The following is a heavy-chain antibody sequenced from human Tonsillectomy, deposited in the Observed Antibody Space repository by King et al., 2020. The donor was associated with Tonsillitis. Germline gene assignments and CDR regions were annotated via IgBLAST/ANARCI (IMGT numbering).Heavy chain of an antibody. CDR1: GFIFSDYA. V-gene: IGHV3-64D*06. J-gene: IGHJ4*02. CDR3: TTTGDF. CDR2: ISDNGGII. D-gene: IGHD1-1*01. Sequence: VQLVESGGGLVQPGGSLRLSCSASGFIFSDYAMHWVRQAPGKGLEYVSAISDNGGIIYYADSVKGRCAISRDNSKSTLYLQMSSLRTEDTALYYCTTTGDFWGQGILVIVSS.